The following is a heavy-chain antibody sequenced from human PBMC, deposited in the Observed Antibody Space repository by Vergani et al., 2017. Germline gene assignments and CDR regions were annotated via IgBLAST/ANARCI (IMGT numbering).Heavy chain of an antibody. CDR3: ARNPYCGGDCYSDAFDI. J-gene: IGHJ3*02. CDR2: LSTTGGA. V-gene: IGHV4-4*09. Sequence: QAQLQESGPGLVKPSETLSLTCHVFGVSVTDYNCNWIRQAPGKGLEWIGSLSTTGGATHASHNPSLKSRVSISVDTSKSQFSLKLSSVTAADTAVYYCARNPYCGGDCYSDAFDIWGQGTMVTVSS. CDR1: GVSVTDYN. D-gene: IGHD2-21*02.